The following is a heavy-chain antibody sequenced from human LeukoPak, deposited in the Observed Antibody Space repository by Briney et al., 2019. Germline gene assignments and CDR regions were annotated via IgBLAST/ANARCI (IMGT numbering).Heavy chain of an antibody. Sequence: GGSLRLSCAASGFTFSSYEINWVRQAPGKGLDWVSYISASGTTIYYADSVKGRFTVSRDNAKNSVYLQMNSLRAEDTAVYYCVRVNYGDYSYYFDYWGQGTLVTVFS. CDR3: VRVNYGDYSYYFDY. V-gene: IGHV3-48*03. J-gene: IGHJ4*02. D-gene: IGHD4-17*01. CDR2: ISASGTTI. CDR1: GFTFSSYE.